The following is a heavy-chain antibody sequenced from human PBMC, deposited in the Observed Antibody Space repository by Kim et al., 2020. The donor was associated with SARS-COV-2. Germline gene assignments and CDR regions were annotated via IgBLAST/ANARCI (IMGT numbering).Heavy chain of an antibody. Sequence: YADSVKGRFTISRDNSKNTLYLQMNSLRAEDTAVYYCVKAGSWYGYFDYWGQGTLVTVSS. V-gene: IGHV3-23*01. D-gene: IGHD6-13*01. J-gene: IGHJ4*02. CDR3: VKAGSWYGYFDY.